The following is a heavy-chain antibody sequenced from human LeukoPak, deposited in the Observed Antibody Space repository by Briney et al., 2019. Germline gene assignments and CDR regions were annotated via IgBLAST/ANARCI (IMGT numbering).Heavy chain of an antibody. J-gene: IGHJ4*02. CDR1: GYTFTSYG. CDR3: ASESGDYYFDY. CDR2: ISAYNGNT. Sequence: ASVKVSCKASGYTFTSYGISWVRQAPGQGLEWMGWISAYNGNTNYAQKFQDRVTITRDRSMSTAYMELSSLRSEDTAMYYCASESGDYYFDYWGQGTLVTVSS. V-gene: IGHV1-18*01. D-gene: IGHD7-27*01.